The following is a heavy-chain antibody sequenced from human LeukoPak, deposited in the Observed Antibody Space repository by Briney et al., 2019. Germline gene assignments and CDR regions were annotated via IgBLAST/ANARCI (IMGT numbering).Heavy chain of an antibody. CDR2: ISYDGSNK. Sequence: PGRSLRLSCAASGFTFSSYAMHWVRQAPGKGLEWVAVISYDGSNKYYADSVKGRFTISRDNSKNTLYLQMNSLRAEDTAVYYCARDNVILWFGELGAKDYWGQGTLVTVSS. J-gene: IGHJ4*02. D-gene: IGHD3-10*01. CDR1: GFTFSSYA. CDR3: ARDNVILWFGELGAKDY. V-gene: IGHV3-30*04.